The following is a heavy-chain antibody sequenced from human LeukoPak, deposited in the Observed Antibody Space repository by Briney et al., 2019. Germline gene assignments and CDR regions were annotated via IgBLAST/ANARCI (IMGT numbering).Heavy chain of an antibody. D-gene: IGHD6-13*01. V-gene: IGHV3-15*01. CDR1: GFTFSAAW. Sequence: GGSLRLSCAASGFTFSAAWMTWVRQTPGKGLECVGRIKNRSDGGVTDYPTPVKGRFAISRDDSKNTLYLQMNSLKIEDTGVYYCTTVGSSWGFDYWGQGTLVTVSS. J-gene: IGHJ4*02. CDR3: TTVGSSWGFDY. CDR2: IKNRSDGGVT.